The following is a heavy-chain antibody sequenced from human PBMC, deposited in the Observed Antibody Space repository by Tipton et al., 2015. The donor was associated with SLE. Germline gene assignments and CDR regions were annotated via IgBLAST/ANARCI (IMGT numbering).Heavy chain of an antibody. V-gene: IGHV4-28*02. CDR1: VYSISSSHW. Sequence: TLSLTCNVSVYSISSSHWWGWIRQPPGKGLEWIGHIYYGGTIYYNPSLKSRVTMSIDTSKNQFSLKLSSVTDVDTAVYYCAGDSSGSYHDRGGYYQLANRHFDLWGRGILVSVSS. D-gene: IGHD3-22*01. CDR3: AGDSSGSYHDRGGYYQLANRHFDL. J-gene: IGHJ4*02. CDR2: IYYGGTI.